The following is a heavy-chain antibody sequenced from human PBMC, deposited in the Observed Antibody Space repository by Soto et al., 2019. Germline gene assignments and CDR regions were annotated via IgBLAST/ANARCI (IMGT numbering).Heavy chain of an antibody. V-gene: IGHV3-33*06. CDR2: IWSDGSNE. Sequence: PGGSLRLSCAASGFTFSSYGMHWVRQAPGKGLEWVAVIWSDGSNEYYADSVKGRFTISRDNSKNTLYLQVNSLRAEDTAVYYCAKEFWSGPFDYWGQGTLVTVSS. CDR3: AKEFWSGPFDY. D-gene: IGHD3-3*01. CDR1: GFTFSSYG. J-gene: IGHJ4*02.